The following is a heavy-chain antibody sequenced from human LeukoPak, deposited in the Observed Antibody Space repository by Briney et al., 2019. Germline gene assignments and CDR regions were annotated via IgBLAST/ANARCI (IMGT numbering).Heavy chain of an antibody. V-gene: IGHV1-69*05. CDR1: GGTFSSYA. CDR2: IIPIFGTA. J-gene: IGHJ4*02. Sequence: GSSVRVPCKASGGTFSSYAISWVRQAPGQGLEWMGGIIPIFGTANYAQKFQGRVTITTDESTRTAYMELSSLRSEHTPVYYCARESTIIGGGHTLDYWGQGPLVTVSS. CDR3: ARESTIIGGGHTLDY. D-gene: IGHD3-10*01.